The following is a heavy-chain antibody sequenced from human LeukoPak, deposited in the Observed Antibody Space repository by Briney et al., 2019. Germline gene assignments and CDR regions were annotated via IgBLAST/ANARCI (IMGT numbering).Heavy chain of an antibody. Sequence: SETLSLTCAVYGGSFSGYYWSWIRQPPGKGLEWIGEINHSGSTNYNPSLKSRVTISVDTSKNQFSLKLSSVTAADTAVYYCARGGKRITIFGVVIRSPGSYYFDYWGQGNLVTVSS. CDR3: ARGGKRITIFGVVIRSPGSYYFDY. D-gene: IGHD3-3*01. V-gene: IGHV4-34*01. CDR2: INHSGST. CDR1: GGSFSGYY. J-gene: IGHJ4*02.